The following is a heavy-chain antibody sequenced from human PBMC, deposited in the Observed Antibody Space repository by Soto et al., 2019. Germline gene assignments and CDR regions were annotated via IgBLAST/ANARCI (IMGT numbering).Heavy chain of an antibody. D-gene: IGHD3-9*01. Sequence: SGPTLVNPTQTLTLTFTFSGFSLSTSGMCVSWIRQPPGKALEWLALIDWDDDKYYSTSLKTRLTISKDTSKNQVVLTMTKMDPVDTAMYYCARSRLRYFDWSFDPWGQGTLVTVSS. CDR1: GFSLSTSGMC. V-gene: IGHV2-70*01. CDR2: IDWDDDK. CDR3: ARSRLRYFDWSFDP. J-gene: IGHJ5*02.